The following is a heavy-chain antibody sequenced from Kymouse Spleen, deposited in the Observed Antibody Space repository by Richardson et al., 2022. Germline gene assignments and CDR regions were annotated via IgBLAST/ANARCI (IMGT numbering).Heavy chain of an antibody. CDR3: ASSGYSSSWRYYYYYGMDV. D-gene: IGHD6-13*01. Sequence: QLQLQESGPGLVKPSETLSLTCTVSGGSISSSSYYWGWIRQPPGKGLEWIGSIYYSGSTYYNPSLKSRVTISVDTSKNQFSLKLSSVTAADTAVYYCASSGYSSSWRYYYYYGMDVWGQGTTVTVSS. V-gene: IGHV4-39*01. CDR2: IYYSGST. CDR1: GGSISSSSYY. J-gene: IGHJ6*02.